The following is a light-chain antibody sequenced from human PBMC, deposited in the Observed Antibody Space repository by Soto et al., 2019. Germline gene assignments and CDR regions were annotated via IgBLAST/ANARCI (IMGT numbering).Light chain of an antibody. CDR3: SSYTTSSTRV. Sequence: QSALTQPASVSGTPGQSITISCTGTSSDVGGYDYVSWYQQHPGKAPKVMIYEVSNRPSGVSYRFSGSKSGNTASLTISGLQAEYEADYYCSSYTTSSTRVFGGGTKVTVL. CDR2: EVS. V-gene: IGLV2-14*01. J-gene: IGLJ2*01. CDR1: SSDVGGYDY.